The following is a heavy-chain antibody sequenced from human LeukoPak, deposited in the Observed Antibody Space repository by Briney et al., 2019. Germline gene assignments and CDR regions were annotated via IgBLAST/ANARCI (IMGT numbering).Heavy chain of an antibody. J-gene: IGHJ6*02. V-gene: IGHV1-69*04. CDR2: ILPVVAIA. CDR3: ASWFRYCSGGSCYNGMDV. Sequence: SMKVAWKAAGGSSSSYATRWVRQAPGGGLEWMGRILPVVAIANHTQKIQGTVTITADKSTSTAYMELSSLRSEDTAVYYCASWFRYCSGGSCYNGMDVWGQGTTVTVSS. CDR1: GGSSSSYA. D-gene: IGHD2-15*01.